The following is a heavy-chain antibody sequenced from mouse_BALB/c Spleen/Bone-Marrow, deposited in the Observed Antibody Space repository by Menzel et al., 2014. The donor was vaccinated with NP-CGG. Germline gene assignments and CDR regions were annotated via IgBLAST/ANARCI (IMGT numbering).Heavy chain of an antibody. Sequence: EVQLQESGAELVKPGASVKLSCTASGFNIKDTYMHWVKQRPEQGLEWIGRIDPANGNTKYDPKFQGKATITADTSSNTAYLQFSSLTAEDTAIYYCARWEYYAMDYWGQGTSVTVSS. J-gene: IGHJ4*01. V-gene: IGHV14-3*02. D-gene: IGHD4-1*01. CDR1: GFNIKDTY. CDR3: ARWEYYAMDY. CDR2: IDPANGNT.